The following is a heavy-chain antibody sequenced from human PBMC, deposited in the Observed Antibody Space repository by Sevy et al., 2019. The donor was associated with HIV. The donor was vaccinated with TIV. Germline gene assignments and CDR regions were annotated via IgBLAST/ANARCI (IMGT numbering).Heavy chain of an antibody. CDR1: GFTFSSYS. V-gene: IGHV3-21*01. D-gene: IGHD6-6*01. CDR3: ARLEYRSSWKPTPLDY. J-gene: IGHJ4*02. Sequence: GGSLRLSCAASGFTFSSYSMNWVRQAPGKGLEWVSSISSSSSYIYYADSVKGRFTISRDNAKNSLYLQMNSLRAEDTAVYYCARLEYRSSWKPTPLDYWGQGTLVTVSS. CDR2: ISSSSSYI.